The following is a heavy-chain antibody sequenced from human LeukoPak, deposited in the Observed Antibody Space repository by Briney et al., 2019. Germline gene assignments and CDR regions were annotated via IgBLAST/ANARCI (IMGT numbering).Heavy chain of an antibody. V-gene: IGHV1-69*13. CDR2: IIPIFGTA. CDR3: ARSPVRWLQFTRYYFDY. Sequence: ASVKVSCKASGGTFSSYAISWVRQAPGQGLEWMGGIIPIFGTANYAQKFQGRVTITADESTSTAYMELSSLRSEDTAVYYCARSPVRWLQFTRYYFDYWGQGTLVTVSS. D-gene: IGHD5-24*01. J-gene: IGHJ4*02. CDR1: GGTFSSYA.